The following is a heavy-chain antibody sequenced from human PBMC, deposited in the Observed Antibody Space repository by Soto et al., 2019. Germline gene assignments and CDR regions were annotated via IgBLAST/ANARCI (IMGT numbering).Heavy chain of an antibody. J-gene: IGHJ5*01. CDR2: IIPLFGTP. CDR3: ARASPVICGGGPCYRLDISFDS. D-gene: IGHD2-21*01. V-gene: IGHV1-69*01. CDR1: GATFSTTG. Sequence: QVQLVQSGAEVLKPGSSLMVSCKFSGATFSTTGITWVRQAPGQGLEWMGGIIPLFGTPKYARMLQGRVSICAYESTNSVFLEVNRVRPDCAAVYFCARASPVICGGGPCYRLDISFDSWGQGSLLIVSS.